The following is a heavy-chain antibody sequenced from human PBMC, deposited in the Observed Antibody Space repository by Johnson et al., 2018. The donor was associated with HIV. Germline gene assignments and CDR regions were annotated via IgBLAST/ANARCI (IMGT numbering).Heavy chain of an antibody. J-gene: IGHJ3*02. CDR3: AKGSRGSYLYDAFDI. CDR1: GFTFNDYG. D-gene: IGHD1-26*01. CDR2: ISSSGSTI. Sequence: VQLVESGGGLVQPGRSLRLSCAASGFTFNDYGMHWVRQAPGKGLEWVSYISSSGSTIYYADSVKGRFTISRDNSKNTLYLQMNSLRAEDTAVYYCAKGSRGSYLYDAFDIWGQGTMVTVSS. V-gene: IGHV3-48*03.